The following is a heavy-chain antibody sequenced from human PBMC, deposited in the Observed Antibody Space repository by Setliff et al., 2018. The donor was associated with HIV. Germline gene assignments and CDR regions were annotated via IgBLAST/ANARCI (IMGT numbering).Heavy chain of an antibody. V-gene: IGHV1-3*01. CDR2: INAGNGNT. CDR1: GYTFTNYP. CDR3: ARGKGSSGYYYYYGMDV. J-gene: IGHJ6*02. D-gene: IGHD3-10*01. Sequence: ASVKVSCKASGYTFTNYPIHWVRRAPGQSLEWMGWINAGNGNTKYSQKFQGRVTITRDTSASTAYMELSSLRSEDTAVYYCARGKGSSGYYYYYGMDVWGQGTTVTVSS.